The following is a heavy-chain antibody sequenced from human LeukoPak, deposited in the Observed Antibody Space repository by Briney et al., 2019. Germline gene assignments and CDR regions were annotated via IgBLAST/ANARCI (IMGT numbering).Heavy chain of an antibody. CDR2: LYNIGSI. D-gene: IGHD2/OR15-2a*01. CDR3: ATNSTGSAFDY. CDR1: GASISNTYY. Sequence: SETLSLTCTVSGASISNTYYWSWIRQLPGEGLEWIGNLYNIGSITYKPSLKSRVTMSVDMSKNQFSLRLTSVTAADTAVYFCATNSTGSAFDYWGQGIPVSVSS. V-gene: IGHV4-59*08. J-gene: IGHJ4*02.